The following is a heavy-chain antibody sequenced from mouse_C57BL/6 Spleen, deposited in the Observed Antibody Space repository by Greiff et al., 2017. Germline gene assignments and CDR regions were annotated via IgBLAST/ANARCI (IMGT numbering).Heavy chain of an antibody. V-gene: IGHV1-64*01. CDR1: GYTFTSYW. D-gene: IGHD1-1*01. J-gene: IGHJ3*01. CDR2: IHPNSGST. CDR3: ARYYGSSAWFAD. Sequence: QVQLKQPGAELVKPGASVKLSCKASGYTFTSYWMHWVKQRPGQGLEWIGMIHPNSGSTNYNEKFKSKATLTVDKSSSTAYMQLSSLTSEDSAVYYCARYYGSSAWFADWGQGTLVTVSA.